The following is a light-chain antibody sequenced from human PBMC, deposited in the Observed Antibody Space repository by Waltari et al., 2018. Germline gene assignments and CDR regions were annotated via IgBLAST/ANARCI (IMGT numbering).Light chain of an antibody. CDR2: GIS. J-gene: IGKJ2*01. CDR3: QHYGGSPKYT. CDR1: QSVNNNY. V-gene: IGKV3-20*01. Sequence: EIVLTQSPGTLSLFPGERATLSCRASQSVNNNYLAWYHAKPGQAPRLLIYGISLRATGVPDRFRGGGSGTDFTLTISRLEPEDFAVYYCQHYGGSPKYTFGQGTKLEIK.